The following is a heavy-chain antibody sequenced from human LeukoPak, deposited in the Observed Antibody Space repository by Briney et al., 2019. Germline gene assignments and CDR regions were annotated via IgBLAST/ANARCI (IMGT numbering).Heavy chain of an antibody. V-gene: IGHV4-59*08. CDR3: ARRPPALGAFDI. CDR2: IYYSGST. CDR1: GDSISNYY. Sequence: SETLSLTCTVSGDSISNYYWSWIRQPPGKGLEWIGYIYYSGSTNYNPSLKSRVTISLDTSKNQFSLQLSSVTAADTAIYYCARRPPALGAFDIWGHGTMVTVSS. J-gene: IGHJ3*02.